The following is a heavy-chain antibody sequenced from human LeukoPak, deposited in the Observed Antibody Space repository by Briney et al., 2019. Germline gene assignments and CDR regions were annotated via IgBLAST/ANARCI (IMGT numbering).Heavy chain of an antibody. CDR2: ISSSSSYI. Sequence: GGSLRLSCAAYGFTFGIHWMSWVRQAPGKGLEWVSSISSSSSYIYYANSVEGRFTISRDNAKNSLYLQMNSLRAEDTAVYYCANHLACGSTSCPPFDYWGQGTLVTVSS. V-gene: IGHV3-21*01. CDR1: GFTFGIHW. J-gene: IGHJ4*02. CDR3: ANHLACGSTSCPPFDY. D-gene: IGHD2-2*01.